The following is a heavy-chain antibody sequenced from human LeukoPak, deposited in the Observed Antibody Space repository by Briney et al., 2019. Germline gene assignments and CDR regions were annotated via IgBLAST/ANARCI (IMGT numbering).Heavy chain of an antibody. CDR3: ARYGSGCDY. J-gene: IGHJ4*02. D-gene: IGHD6-19*01. Sequence: ASVTVSCKASGYTFTSYGITWVRQAPGQGLEWMGWISAYTGNTNYAQKLQGRVTMTTDTSTTTAYIELRSLRSDDTAVYYCARYGSGCDYWGQGTLVTVSS. V-gene: IGHV1-18*01. CDR1: GYTFTSYG. CDR2: ISAYTGNT.